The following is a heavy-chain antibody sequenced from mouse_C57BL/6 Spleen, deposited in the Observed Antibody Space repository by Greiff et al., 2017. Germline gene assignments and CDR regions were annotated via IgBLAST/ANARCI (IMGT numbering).Heavy chain of an antibody. J-gene: IGHJ4*01. D-gene: IGHD1-1*01. CDR2: ISSGGDYT. V-gene: IGHV5-9-1*02. CDR1: GFTFSSYA. CDR3: TREGYYGSRGYYAMDY. Sequence: EVMLVESGEGLVKPGGSLKLSCAASGFTFSSYAMSWVRQTPEKRLEWVAYISSGGDYTYYADTVKGRFTISRDNARNTLYLQMSSLKSEDTAMYYCTREGYYGSRGYYAMDYWGQGTSVTVSS.